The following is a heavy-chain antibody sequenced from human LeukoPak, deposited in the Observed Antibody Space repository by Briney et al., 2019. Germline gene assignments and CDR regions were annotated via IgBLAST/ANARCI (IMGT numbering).Heavy chain of an antibody. J-gene: IGHJ4*02. CDR3: ARDYSGDEDFDY. V-gene: IGHV3-48*03. CDR2: ISTSGTTT. CDR1: GFTFSDYE. D-gene: IGHD5-12*01. Sequence: GGSLRLSCAAPGFTFSDYEMNWVRQAPGKGLEWVSYISTSGTTTHYADSVKGRFTISRDDAKNSLYLQMNSLRTEDTAVYFCARDYSGDEDFDYWGQGTLVTVSS.